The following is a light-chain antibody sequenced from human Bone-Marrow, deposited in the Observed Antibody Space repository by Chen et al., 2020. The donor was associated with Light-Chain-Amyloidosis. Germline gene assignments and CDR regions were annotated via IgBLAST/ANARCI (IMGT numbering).Light chain of an antibody. V-gene: IGLV1-40*01. CDR2: DSD. J-gene: IGLJ2*01. CDR1: RSNLGAGYD. CDR3: QSYDTALLSLV. Sequence: QSVLTQPPAMSEAPGQRVTISCTGTRSNLGAGYDVHWYQRLPGTSPKLLIYDSDIRPSGVPDRFSASKSGTSASLSITGLQVADEADYYCQSYDTALLSLVFGGGTKLTV.